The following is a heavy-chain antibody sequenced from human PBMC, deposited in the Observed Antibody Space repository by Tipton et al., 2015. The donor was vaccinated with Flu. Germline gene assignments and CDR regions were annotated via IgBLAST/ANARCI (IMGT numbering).Heavy chain of an antibody. J-gene: IGHJ3*02. D-gene: IGHD7-27*01. CDR3: AKDKGERLLGIADAFDI. Sequence: SLRLSCAASGFTFSSYSMNWVRQAPGKGLEWVSSISSSSSYIYYADSVKGRFTISRDNAKNSLYLQMNSLRAEDTAVYYCAKDKGERLLGIADAFDIWGQGTMVTVSS. CDR2: ISSSSSYI. CDR1: GFTFSSYS. V-gene: IGHV3-21*01.